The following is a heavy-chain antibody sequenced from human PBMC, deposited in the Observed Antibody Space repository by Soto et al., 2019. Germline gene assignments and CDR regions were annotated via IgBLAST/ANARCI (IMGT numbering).Heavy chain of an antibody. CDR1: RFTFRGFG. D-gene: IGHD4-4*01. V-gene: IGHV3-23*01. CDR3: AKVVKMATVRGYFDY. CDR2: IDGDGGST. J-gene: IGHJ4*02. Sequence: GGSLRLSCAASRFTFRGFGMSWVRQAPGKGLEWVSAIDGDGGSTYYADSVKGRFIISRDNSQNTLYLQMNSLRDEDTAVYYCAKVVKMATVRGYFDYWGQGTLVTVSS.